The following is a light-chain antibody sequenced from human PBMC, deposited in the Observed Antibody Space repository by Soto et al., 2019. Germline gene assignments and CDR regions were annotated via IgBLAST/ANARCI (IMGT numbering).Light chain of an antibody. J-gene: IGLJ2*01. CDR1: SSDVGGYNY. CDR2: DVS. Sequence: QSALTQPASVSGSPGQSITISCTGTSSDVGGYNYVSWYQQHPGIAPKLMIYDVSNRPSGVSNRFSGSKSGNTASLTISGLQAEDEADYYCSSYTSSSTLEVFGGGTQLTVL. CDR3: SSYTSSSTLEV. V-gene: IGLV2-14*01.